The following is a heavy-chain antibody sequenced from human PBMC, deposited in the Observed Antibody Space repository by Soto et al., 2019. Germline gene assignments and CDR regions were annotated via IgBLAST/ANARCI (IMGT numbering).Heavy chain of an antibody. D-gene: IGHD3-10*01. CDR3: ARRRAAKDRSGSYPYYYSDDGMDG. CDR1: GGSFSGYY. CDR2: IKHSGST. V-gene: IGHV4-34*01. Sequence: QVQLQQWGAGLLKPSETLSLACAVYGGSFSGYYWSWIRQRPGKGLEWSGEIKHSGSTNYNPTLKSRVTISVDTSKSQFAMKLSEVTAADTALYYCARRRAAKDRSGSYPYYYSDDGMDGWRPGPTVTVSS. J-gene: IGHJ6*02.